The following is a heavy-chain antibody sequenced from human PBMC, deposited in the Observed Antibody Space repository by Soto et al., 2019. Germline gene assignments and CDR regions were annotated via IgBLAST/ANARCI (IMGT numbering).Heavy chain of an antibody. V-gene: IGHV4-34*01. CDR1: GGSFSGYY. CDR2: INHSGNT. CDR3: AREGWWAAAAGTSDYYYYLGMDV. Sequence: PSETLSLTCSIYGGSFSGYYWSWIRQPPGKGLEWIGEINHSGNTNYNPSLKSRVTISVDTSKNQFSLKLSSVTAADTAVYYCAREGWWAAAAGTSDYYYYLGMDVWGQGTTVTVSS. D-gene: IGHD6-13*01. J-gene: IGHJ6*02.